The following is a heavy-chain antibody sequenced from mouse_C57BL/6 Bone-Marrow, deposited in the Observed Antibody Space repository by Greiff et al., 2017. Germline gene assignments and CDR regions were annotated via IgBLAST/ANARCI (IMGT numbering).Heavy chain of an antibody. J-gene: IGHJ2*01. Sequence: VQLQQSGPELVKPGASVKISCKASGYTFTDYYMNWVKQSHGKSLEWIGDINPNNGGTSYNQKFKGKATLTVDKSSSTAYMELRSLTSEDSAVYYCARWPYGSSYGYYFDYWGQGTTLTVSS. CDR3: ARWPYGSSYGYYFDY. CDR2: INPNNGGT. CDR1: GYTFTDYY. V-gene: IGHV1-26*01. D-gene: IGHD1-1*01.